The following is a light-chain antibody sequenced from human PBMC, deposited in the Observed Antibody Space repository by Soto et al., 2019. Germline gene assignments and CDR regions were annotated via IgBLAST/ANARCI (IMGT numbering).Light chain of an antibody. CDR3: SSYTSSSTLGV. CDR1: SSDVGGYNY. J-gene: IGLJ2*01. Sequence: QSVLTQPASVSGSPGQSITISCTGTSSDVGGYNYVSWYQQHPGKAPKLMIYEVSNRPSGVSNLFSGSKSGNTASLTISGLQAEDEADYYCSSYTSSSTLGVFGGGTKVTVL. CDR2: EVS. V-gene: IGLV2-14*01.